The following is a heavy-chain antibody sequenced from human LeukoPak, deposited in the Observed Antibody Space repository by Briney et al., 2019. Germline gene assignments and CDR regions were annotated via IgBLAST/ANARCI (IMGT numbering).Heavy chain of an antibody. Sequence: GGSLRLSCAASGFTFSSYWISWVRQAAGKGLEWVANIKQDGSEKNHAGSVKGRFTISRDNAKNSLYLQMSSLRVEDTAVYYCARRVAGPSNGIEVWGHGTTVTVSS. CDR1: GFTFSSYW. CDR2: IKQDGSEK. CDR3: ARRVAGPSNGIEV. D-gene: IGHD6-19*01. J-gene: IGHJ6*02. V-gene: IGHV3-7*01.